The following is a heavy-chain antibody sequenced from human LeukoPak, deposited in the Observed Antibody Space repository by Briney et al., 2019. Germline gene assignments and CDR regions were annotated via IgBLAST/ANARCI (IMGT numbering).Heavy chain of an antibody. CDR2: IKEDGSEK. Sequence: PSETLSLTCAVYGGSFSGYYWSWIRQAPGKGLEWVANIKEDGSEKYYVDSVKGRFTISRDNAENSLYLQMNSLRAEDTALYYCATYNLPPDGMGVWGHGASVTVSS. D-gene: IGHD5-24*01. CDR1: GGSFSGYY. J-gene: IGHJ6*02. V-gene: IGHV3-7*01. CDR3: ATYNLPPDGMGV.